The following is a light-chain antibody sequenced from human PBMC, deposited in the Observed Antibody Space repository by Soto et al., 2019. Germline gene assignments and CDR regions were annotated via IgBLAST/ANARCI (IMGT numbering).Light chain of an antibody. J-gene: IGKJ1*01. CDR1: QSISGTF. Sequence: EIVLTQSPGTLSLSPGERATLSCRASQSISGTFLAWYQHKPGQAPRVLIYGASSRATGIPDRFSGSGSGTDFTLTISRLEPEDFALYYCQQYYSSWTFGQGTKVEMK. CDR3: QQYYSSWT. CDR2: GAS. V-gene: IGKV3-20*01.